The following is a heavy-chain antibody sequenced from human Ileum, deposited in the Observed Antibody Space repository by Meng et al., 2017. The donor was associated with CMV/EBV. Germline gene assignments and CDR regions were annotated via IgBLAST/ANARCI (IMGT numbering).Heavy chain of an antibody. CDR3: SRPNYSSPASGGD. CDR2: ISTSSGDT. CDR1: GYTFTNYG. J-gene: IGHJ4*02. V-gene: IGHV1-18*01. Sequence: ASVKVSCKASGYTFTNYGIFWVRQAPGQGLEWMGWISTSSGDTNYAQNIQGRVTMTTDTSTNTAYMELRSLTSDDTAGYYCSRPNYSSPASGGDWGQGTLVTVSS. D-gene: IGHD6-19*01.